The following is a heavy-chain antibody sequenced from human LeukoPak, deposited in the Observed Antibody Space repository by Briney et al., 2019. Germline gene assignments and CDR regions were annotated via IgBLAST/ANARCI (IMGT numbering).Heavy chain of an antibody. CDR2: IYYSGST. CDR1: GGSISSYY. D-gene: IGHD2-15*01. J-gene: IGHJ2*01. Sequence: SETLSLTCTVSGGSISSYYWSWIRQPPGKGLEWTGYIYYSGSTNYNPSLKSRVTISVDTSKNQFSLKLSSVTAADTAVYYCARHYCSGGSCLRREYWYFDLWGRGTLVTVSS. CDR3: ARHYCSGGSCLRREYWYFDL. V-gene: IGHV4-59*08.